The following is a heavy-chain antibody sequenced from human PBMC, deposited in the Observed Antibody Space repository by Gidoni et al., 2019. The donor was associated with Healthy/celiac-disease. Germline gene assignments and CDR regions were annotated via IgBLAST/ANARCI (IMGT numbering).Heavy chain of an antibody. CDR3: ARDPGYDILTGYPSSDV. V-gene: IGHV3-21*01. Sequence: EVQLVESGGGLVKPGGSLRLSCAASGFTFSSHSMNWVRQAPGKGLEWVSSISSSSSYIYYADSVKGRFTISRDNAKNSLYLQMNSLRAEDTAVYYCARDPGYDILTGYPSSDVWGQGTTVTVSS. J-gene: IGHJ6*02. CDR2: ISSSSSYI. D-gene: IGHD3-9*01. CDR1: GFTFSSHS.